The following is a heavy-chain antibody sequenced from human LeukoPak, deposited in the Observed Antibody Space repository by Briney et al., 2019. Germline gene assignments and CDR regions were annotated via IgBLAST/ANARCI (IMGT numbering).Heavy chain of an antibody. D-gene: IGHD5-18*01. J-gene: IGHJ5*02. V-gene: IGHV3-23*01. CDR3: AKDRRGYSYGYHA. Sequence: GGSLRLSCAASGFTFSSYGMSWVRQAPGKGLEWVSAISGSGGSTYYADSVKGRFTISRDNSKNTLYLQMNSLRAEDTAVYYCAKDRRGYSYGYHAWGQGTLVTVSS. CDR2: ISGSGGST. CDR1: GFTFSSYG.